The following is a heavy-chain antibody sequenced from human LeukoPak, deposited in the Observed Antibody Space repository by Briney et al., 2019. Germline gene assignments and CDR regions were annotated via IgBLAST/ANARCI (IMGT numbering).Heavy chain of an antibody. V-gene: IGHV3-30*04. CDR3: AREGAAYCGGDCRSYFDY. CDR1: GFAFSSYA. Sequence: GRSLRLSCAASGFAFSSYAMHWVRQAPGKGLEWVAVISYDGSNKYYADSVKGRFTISRDNSKNTLYLQMNSLRAEDTAVYYCAREGAAYCGGDCRSYFDYWGQGTLVTVSS. CDR2: ISYDGSNK. D-gene: IGHD2-21*02. J-gene: IGHJ4*02.